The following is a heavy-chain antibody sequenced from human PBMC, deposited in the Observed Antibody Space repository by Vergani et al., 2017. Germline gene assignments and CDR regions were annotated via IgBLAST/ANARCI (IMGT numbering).Heavy chain of an antibody. J-gene: IGHJ4*02. CDR3: ARATRSMVRGLTYYFDY. CDR1: GYTFTTFA. Sequence: QVQLVQPGSELKKPGASVKVSCKASGYTFTTFAMNWVRQAPGQGLEWMGWINTNTGNPTYAQGFTGRFVFSLDTSVTTAYLQISSLKAEDTAVYYCARATRSMVRGLTYYFDYWGQGTLVTVSS. V-gene: IGHV7-4-1*02. CDR2: INTNTGNP. D-gene: IGHD3-10*01.